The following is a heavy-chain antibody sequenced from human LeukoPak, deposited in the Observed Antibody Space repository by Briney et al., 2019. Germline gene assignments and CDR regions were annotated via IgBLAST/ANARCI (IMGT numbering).Heavy chain of an antibody. J-gene: IGHJ4*02. CDR1: GYTFTSYG. V-gene: IGHV1-18*01. D-gene: IGHD7-27*01. CDR2: ISAYNGNT. CDR3: ARDRTELGPADY. Sequence: ASVKASCKASGYTFTSYGISWVRQAPGQGLEWMGWISAYNGNTNYAQKLQGRVTMTTDTSTSTAYMELRSLRSDDTAVYYCARDRTELGPADYWGQGTLVTVSS.